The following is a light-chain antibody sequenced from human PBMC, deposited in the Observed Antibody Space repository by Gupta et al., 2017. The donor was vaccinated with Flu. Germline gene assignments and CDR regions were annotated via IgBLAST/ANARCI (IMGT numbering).Light chain of an antibody. V-gene: IGKV1-39*01. CDR2: AAS. J-gene: IGKJ1*01. Sequence: DIQMTQSPSSLSASVGDRVTITCRASQSISSYLTWYQQKPGKAPKLLIYAASRVQSGAPSRFSGSGAGKDFTPTSSRMQDEDFANYYWQQCSSTKTFGQGTKVEIK. CDR3: QQCSSTKT. CDR1: QSISSY.